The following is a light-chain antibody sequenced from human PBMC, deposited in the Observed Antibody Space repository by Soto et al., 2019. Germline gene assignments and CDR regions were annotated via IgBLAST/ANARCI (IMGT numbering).Light chain of an antibody. CDR1: SSDVGGYNY. V-gene: IGLV2-14*01. CDR2: DVS. J-gene: IGLJ2*01. CDR3: SSYTSSSTLAV. Sequence: QSALTQPASVSGSPGQSITISCTGPSSDVGGYNYVSWYQQHPGKAPKLMIYDVSNRPSGVSNRFSGSKSGNTASLTISGLQAEDEADYYCSSYTSSSTLAVFGGGTKVTVL.